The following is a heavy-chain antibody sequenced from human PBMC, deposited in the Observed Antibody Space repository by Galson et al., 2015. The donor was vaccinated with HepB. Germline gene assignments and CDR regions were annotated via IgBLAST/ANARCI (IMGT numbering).Heavy chain of an antibody. CDR1: GGTFSSYA. CDR3: ARDSSGWYRGPLGWFDP. CDR2: IIPILGIA. Sequence: SVKVSCKASGGTFSSYAISWVRQAPGQGLEWMGRIIPILGIANSAQKFQGRVTITADKSTSSAYMELSSLRSEDTAVYYCARDSSGWYRGPLGWFDPWGQGTLVTVSP. J-gene: IGHJ5*02. V-gene: IGHV1-69*04. D-gene: IGHD6-19*01.